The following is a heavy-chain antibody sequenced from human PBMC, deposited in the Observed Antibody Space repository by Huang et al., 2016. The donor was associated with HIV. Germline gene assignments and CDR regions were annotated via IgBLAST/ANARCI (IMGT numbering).Heavy chain of an antibody. CDR1: GGSFSGYY. Sequence: QVQLQQWGAGLLRPSETLSLTCAVYGGSFSGYYGTWIRQPPGKGLEWIGEINHNESTNYNPALKSLVTISVDTSRTQFSLTLTSVTAADTAVYYCARGQGGYYYYYMDVWGKGTTVTVSS. CDR3: ARGQGGYYYYYMDV. J-gene: IGHJ6*03. V-gene: IGHV4-34*01. CDR2: INHNEST.